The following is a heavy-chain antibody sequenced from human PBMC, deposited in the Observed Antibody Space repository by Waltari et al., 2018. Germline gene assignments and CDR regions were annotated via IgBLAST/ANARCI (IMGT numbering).Heavy chain of an antibody. CDR2: IFSNDEK. D-gene: IGHD3-22*01. V-gene: IGHV2-26*01. CDR1: GFSLSNARMG. J-gene: IGHJ3*02. Sequence: QVTLKESGPVLVKPTETLTLTCTVSGFSLSNARMGVSWIRQPPGKALEWLAHIFSNDEKSYSTSLKSRLTISKDTSKSQVVLTMTNMDPVDTATYYCARTYYYDSSGPAELDAFDIWGQGTMVTVSS. CDR3: ARTYYYDSSGPAELDAFDI.